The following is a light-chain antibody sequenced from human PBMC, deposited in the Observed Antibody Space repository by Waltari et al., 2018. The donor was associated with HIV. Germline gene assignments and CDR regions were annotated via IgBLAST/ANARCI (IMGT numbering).Light chain of an antibody. CDR3: ASYGGTNDLV. CDR2: EVT. V-gene: IGLV2-8*01. J-gene: IGLJ3*02. CDR1: SSHIGGYNY. Sequence: QSALTQPPSASGSPGQSVAIPCTGTSSHIGGYNYVSWYQQPPGKAPKLMIFEVTKRPSGVPDRFSGSKSGNTASLTVSGLQAEDEADYYCASYGGTNDLVFGGGTKLTVL.